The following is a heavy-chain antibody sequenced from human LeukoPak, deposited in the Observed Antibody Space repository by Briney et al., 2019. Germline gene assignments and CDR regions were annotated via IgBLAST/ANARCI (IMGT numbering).Heavy chain of an antibody. D-gene: IGHD2-2*01. J-gene: IGHJ5*02. Sequence: SETLSLTCAASGGSISSGGYSWSWIRQPPGKGLEWIGYIYHSGSTYYNPSLKSRVTISVDRSKNQFSLKLSSVTAADTAVYYCARDVIVVVPAAKWNWFDPWGQGTLVTVSS. CDR1: GGSISSGGYS. CDR3: ARDVIVVVPAAKWNWFDP. CDR2: IYHSGST. V-gene: IGHV4-30-2*01.